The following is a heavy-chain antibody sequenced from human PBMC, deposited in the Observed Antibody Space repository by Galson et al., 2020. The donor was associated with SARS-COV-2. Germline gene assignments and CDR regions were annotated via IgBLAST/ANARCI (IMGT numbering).Heavy chain of an antibody. CDR3: AREETDYDSSGPVYYYYGMDV. CDR1: GGSISSSNW. D-gene: IGHD3-22*01. V-gene: IGHV4-4*02. Sequence: SETLSLTCAVSGGSISSSNWWSWVRQPPGKGLEWIGEIYHSGSTNYNPSLKSRVTISLDKSKNQFSLKLSSVTAADTAVYYCAREETDYDSSGPVYYYYGMDVWGQGTTVTVSS. CDR2: IYHSGST. J-gene: IGHJ6*02.